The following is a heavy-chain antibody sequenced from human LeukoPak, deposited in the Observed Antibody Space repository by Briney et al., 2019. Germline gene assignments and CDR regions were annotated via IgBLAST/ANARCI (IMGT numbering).Heavy chain of an antibody. CDR2: ISSTSITM. V-gene: IGHV3-48*01. CDR3: ARETILAVAGDF. Sequence: SGRSLRLSCAASGFTFNRNNMNWVRQAPGKGLQGVSYISSTSITMYYADSVKGRFTISRDNAKNSLYLQMNSLRADDTAVYYCARETILAVAGDFWGQGTLVTVSS. D-gene: IGHD6-19*01. CDR1: GFTFNRNN. J-gene: IGHJ4*02.